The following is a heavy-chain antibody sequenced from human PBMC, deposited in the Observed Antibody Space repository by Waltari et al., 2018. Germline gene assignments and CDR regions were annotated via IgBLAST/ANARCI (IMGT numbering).Heavy chain of an antibody. J-gene: IGHJ6*02. Sequence: VKKPGASVKVSCKVSGYTLTELSMHWVRQAPGKGLEWMGGFDPEDGETIYAQKFQGRVTMTEDTSTDTAYMELSSLRSEDTAVYYCATSPSSVPNYYYYGMDVWGQGTTVTVSS. CDR3: ATSPSSVPNYYYYGMDV. CDR1: GYTLTELS. V-gene: IGHV1-24*01. D-gene: IGHD2-2*01. CDR2: FDPEDGET.